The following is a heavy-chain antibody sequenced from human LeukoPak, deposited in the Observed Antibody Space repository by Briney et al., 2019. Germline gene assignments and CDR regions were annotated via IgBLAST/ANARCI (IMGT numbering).Heavy chain of an antibody. D-gene: IGHD6-19*01. V-gene: IGHV3-11*04. CDR1: GFTFSDYY. J-gene: IGHJ3*02. CDR3: ARVDWQWLVRSNGAFDI. Sequence: GGSLRPSCAASGFTFSDYYMSWIRQAPGKGLEWVSYISSSGSTIYYADSVKGRFTISRDNAKNTLYLQMNSLRAEDTAVYYCARVDWQWLVRSNGAFDIWGQGTMVTVSS. CDR2: ISSSGSTI.